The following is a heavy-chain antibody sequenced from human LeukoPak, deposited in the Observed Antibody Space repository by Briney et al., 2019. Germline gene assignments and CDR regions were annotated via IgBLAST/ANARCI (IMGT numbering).Heavy chain of an antibody. D-gene: IGHD1-7*01. CDR1: GYTFTGYY. CDR3: ARERPVGLELLFDYFDY. Sequence: ASVKVSCKASGYTFTGYYMHWVRQAPGQGLEWMGWINPNSGGTNYAQKFQGRVTMTGDTSISTAYMELSRLRSDDTAVYYCARERPVGLELLFDYFDYWGQGTLVTVSS. J-gene: IGHJ4*02. V-gene: IGHV1-2*02. CDR2: INPNSGGT.